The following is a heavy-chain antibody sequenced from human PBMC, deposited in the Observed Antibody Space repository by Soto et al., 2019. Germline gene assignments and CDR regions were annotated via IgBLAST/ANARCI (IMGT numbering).Heavy chain of an antibody. Sequence: GGSLRLSCAASGFTVSSYAMHWVRQAPGKGLEWVAVISYDGSNKYYADSVKGRFTISRDNSKNTLYLQMNSLRAEDTAVYYCARERKQWLGIIDYWGQGTLVTVSS. CDR1: GFTVSSYA. CDR3: ARERKQWLGIIDY. J-gene: IGHJ4*02. D-gene: IGHD6-19*01. V-gene: IGHV3-30-3*01. CDR2: ISYDGSNK.